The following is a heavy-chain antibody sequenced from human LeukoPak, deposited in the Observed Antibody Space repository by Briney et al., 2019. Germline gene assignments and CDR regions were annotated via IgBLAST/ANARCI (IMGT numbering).Heavy chain of an antibody. CDR2: VYYSGST. Sequence: PSESLSLTCTVSGGSITSNLYYWGWIRQPPGKGLEWVGHVYYSGSTHYNPSLKSRVTMSVDTSKNQFALKVTSVIAADTAVYYCARGFTTGTTGDAFDIWGQGTMVTVSS. CDR3: ARGFTTGTTGDAFDI. V-gene: IGHV4-39*06. CDR1: GGSITSNLYY. D-gene: IGHD1-7*01. J-gene: IGHJ3*02.